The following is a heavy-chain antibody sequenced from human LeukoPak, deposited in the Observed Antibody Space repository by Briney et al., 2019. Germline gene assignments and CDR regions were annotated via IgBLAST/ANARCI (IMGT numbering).Heavy chain of an antibody. J-gene: IGHJ4*02. Sequence: PGGSLRLSCAASGFTFDDYAMHWVRQAPGKGLEWVSLISWDGGSTYYADSVKGRFTISRDNSKNSLYLQMNGLRTEDTALYYCAKARRKRTMVESFDYWGQGTLVTVPS. D-gene: IGHD4/OR15-4a*01. CDR1: GFTFDDYA. CDR2: ISWDGGST. CDR3: AKARRKRTMVESFDY. V-gene: IGHV3-43D*03.